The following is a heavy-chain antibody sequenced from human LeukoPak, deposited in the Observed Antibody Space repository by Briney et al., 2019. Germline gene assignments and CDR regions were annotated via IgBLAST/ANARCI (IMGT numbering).Heavy chain of an antibody. CDR2: IYPGDSDT. J-gene: IGHJ4*02. V-gene: IGHV5-51*01. CDR1: GDSFTNYW. Sequence: GESLKISCKVSGDSFTNYWIGWVRQLPGKALEWMGIIYPGDSDTRYSPSFQGQVTISADKSISTAYLQWSSLKASDTAMYYCTRRQGIIGTSEDYWGQGTLVTVSS. CDR3: TRRQGIIGTSEDY. D-gene: IGHD1-20*01.